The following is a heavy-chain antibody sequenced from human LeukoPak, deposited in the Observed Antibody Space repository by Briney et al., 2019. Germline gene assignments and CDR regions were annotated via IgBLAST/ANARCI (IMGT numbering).Heavy chain of an antibody. J-gene: IGHJ3*02. D-gene: IGHD3-22*01. Sequence: PSETLSLTCTVSGGSISSYYWSWIRQPPGKGLEWIGYIYYSGSTNYNPSLKSRVTISVDTSKNQFSLKLGSVTAADTAVYYCARINYYDSSGFCTEPAFDIWGQGTMVTVSS. V-gene: IGHV4-59*01. CDR2: IYYSGST. CDR3: ARINYYDSSGFCTEPAFDI. CDR1: GGSISSYY.